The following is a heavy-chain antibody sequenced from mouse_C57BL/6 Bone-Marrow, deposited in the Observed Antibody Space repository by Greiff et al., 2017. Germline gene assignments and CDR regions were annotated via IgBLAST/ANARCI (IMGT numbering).Heavy chain of an antibody. J-gene: IGHJ2*01. CDR1: GFNIKDDY. D-gene: IGHD2-10*02. CDR2: IDPENGDT. V-gene: IGHV14-4*01. Sequence: EVQLQESGAELVRPGASVKLSCTASGFNIKDDYMHWVKQRPEQGLEWIGWIDPENGDTEYALKFQGKAIITADTSSNTAYLQLSILTSEDTAVYYCTTWYGNYGSYYFDYWGQGTTLTVSS. CDR3: TTWYGNYGSYYFDY.